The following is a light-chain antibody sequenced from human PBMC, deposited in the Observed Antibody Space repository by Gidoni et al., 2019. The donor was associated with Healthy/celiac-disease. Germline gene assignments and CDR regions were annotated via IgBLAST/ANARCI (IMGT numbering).Light chain of an antibody. CDR3: CSYAGSSTFVV. CDR1: SRDFGSYNL. CDR2: EGS. V-gene: IGLV2-23*03. Sequence: QSALTQPASVSGSPGPSITISCTGTSRDFGSYNLFSLYPQPPGKAPKLMIYEGSKRPSGVSNRFSGSKSGNTASLTISGLQAEDEADYYCCSYAGSSTFVVFGGGTKLTVL. J-gene: IGLJ2*01.